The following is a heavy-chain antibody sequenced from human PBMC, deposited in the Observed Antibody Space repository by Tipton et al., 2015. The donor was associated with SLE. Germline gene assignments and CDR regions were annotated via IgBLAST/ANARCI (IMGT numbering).Heavy chain of an antibody. CDR3: ARHRAYSGYDLFYFDY. J-gene: IGHJ4*02. Sequence: TLSLTCTVSRYSISGGYYWGWIRQPPGKGLEWIGCLHHSGRSYYNPSLKSRVTISVDTSKNQFSLKLSSVTAADTAVYYCARHRAYSGYDLFYFDYWGQGTLVTVSS. CDR1: RYSISGGYY. CDR2: LHHSGRS. D-gene: IGHD5-12*01. V-gene: IGHV4-38-2*02.